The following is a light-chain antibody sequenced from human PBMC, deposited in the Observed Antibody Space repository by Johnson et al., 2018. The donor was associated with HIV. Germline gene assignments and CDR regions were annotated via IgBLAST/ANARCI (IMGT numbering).Light chain of an antibody. CDR2: ENN. Sequence: QSMLTQPPSVSAAPGQKVTISCSGSSSNIGDNYVSWYQQLPGTAPKLLIYENNKRPSGIPARFSGSKSGTSATLGITGLQTGDAADYYCVTWDSRLSAGGVCGTGTQVTVL. CDR1: SSNIGDNY. J-gene: IGLJ1*01. CDR3: VTWDSRLSAGGV. V-gene: IGLV1-51*02.